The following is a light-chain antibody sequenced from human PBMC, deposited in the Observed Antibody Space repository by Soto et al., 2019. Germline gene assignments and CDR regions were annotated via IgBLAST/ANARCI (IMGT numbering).Light chain of an antibody. V-gene: IGKV1-5*03. CDR3: QQYKSYPLT. J-gene: IGKJ4*01. Sequence: DIQLTQSPSTLSASVGDRVTITCRASQSISSWLAWYQQKPGKAPNLLIYKASTLESGVPSRFSGSGSGTEFTLTISSLQPDDFATYYCQQYKSYPLTFGGGTKVDIK. CDR2: KAS. CDR1: QSISSW.